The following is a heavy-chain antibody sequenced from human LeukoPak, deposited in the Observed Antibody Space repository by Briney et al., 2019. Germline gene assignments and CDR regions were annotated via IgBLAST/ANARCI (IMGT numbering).Heavy chain of an antibody. CDR1: GFTFSSYA. CDR2: ISYDGSNK. J-gene: IGHJ4*02. V-gene: IGHV3-30*04. CDR3: ARARAFDY. Sequence: GGSLRLSCAASGFTFSSYAMHWVRQAPGKGLEWVAVISYDGSNKYYADSVKGRFTISRDNSKNTLYLQMNSLRAEDTAVYYCARARAFDYWGQGTLVTVSS.